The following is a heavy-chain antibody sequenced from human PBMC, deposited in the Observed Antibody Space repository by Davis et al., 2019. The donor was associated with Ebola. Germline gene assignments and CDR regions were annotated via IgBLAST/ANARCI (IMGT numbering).Heavy chain of an antibody. Sequence: PGGSLRLSCAASGFTFRSNWMHWVRQAPGKGLVWVSRINEDGIIKTYADSVKGRFTISRDNAKNTLYLQMNSLRDEDTAVYYCAREVFGGWKISGMDVWGQGTTVTVSS. D-gene: IGHD1-1*01. CDR3: AREVFGGWKISGMDV. CDR2: INEDGIIK. V-gene: IGHV3-74*01. CDR1: GFTFRSNW. J-gene: IGHJ6*02.